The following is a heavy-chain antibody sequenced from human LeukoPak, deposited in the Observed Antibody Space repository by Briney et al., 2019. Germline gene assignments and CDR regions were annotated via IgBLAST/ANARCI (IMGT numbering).Heavy chain of an antibody. V-gene: IGHV1-69*06. CDR2: IMPISGTA. D-gene: IGHD1-26*01. Sequence: ASVKVSCNASGGTFSSYDISWVRQAPGQGLEWMGGIMPISGTANYAQKFQGRVTITADKTTNTAYMELSSLRSEDTAVYYCARSQVIGELLLVIGTRPFDYWGQGTLVTVSS. CDR1: GGTFSSYD. CDR3: ARSQVIGELLLVIGTRPFDY. J-gene: IGHJ4*02.